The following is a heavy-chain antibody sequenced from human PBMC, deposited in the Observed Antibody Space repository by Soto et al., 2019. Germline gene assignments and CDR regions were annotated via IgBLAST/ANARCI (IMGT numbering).Heavy chain of an antibody. CDR1: GFTFSSYS. V-gene: IGHV3-48*02. Sequence: PGGSLRLSCAASGFTFSSYSMNWVRQAPGKGLEWVSYISSSSSTICYADSVKGRFTISRDNAKNSLYLQMNSLRDEDTAVYYCARDGWDFWSGYYPRNYYGMDVWGQGTTVTVSS. CDR3: ARDGWDFWSGYYPRNYYGMDV. D-gene: IGHD3-3*01. CDR2: ISSSSSTI. J-gene: IGHJ6*02.